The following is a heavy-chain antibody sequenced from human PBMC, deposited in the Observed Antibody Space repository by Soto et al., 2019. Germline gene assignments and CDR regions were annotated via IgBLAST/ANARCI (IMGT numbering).Heavy chain of an antibody. J-gene: IGHJ6*02. D-gene: IGHD3-22*01. V-gene: IGHV3-48*03. CDR2: ISSIGITI. CDR3: ASSTTYYYDSSGYLTANYYYYGMDV. CDR1: VFTFSSYE. Sequence: GALRLSCAASVFTFSSYEMNWVRQAPGKGLEWVSYISSIGITIYYADSVKGRFTISRDNAKNSLYLQMNSLRAEDTAVYYCASSTTYYYDSSGYLTANYYYYGMDVWGQGTTVTVSS.